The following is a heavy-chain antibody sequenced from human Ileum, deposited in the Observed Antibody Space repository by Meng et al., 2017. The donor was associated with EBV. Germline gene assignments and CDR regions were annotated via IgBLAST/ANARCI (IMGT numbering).Heavy chain of an antibody. CDR2: IIPMFDNP. V-gene: IGHV1-69*06. D-gene: IGHD1/OR15-1a*01. Sequence: VQRVQSGADGRRPGPSVGISCKASGATFTTSARSWVRQAPGQGVEWMGGIIPMFDNPNCAQNFQARVTITADKSTSTLYMDLNSLTSDDTAIYYCASASPDGEQYVDSWGQGTLVTVSS. CDR3: ASASPDGEQYVDS. CDR1: GATFTTSA. J-gene: IGHJ4*02.